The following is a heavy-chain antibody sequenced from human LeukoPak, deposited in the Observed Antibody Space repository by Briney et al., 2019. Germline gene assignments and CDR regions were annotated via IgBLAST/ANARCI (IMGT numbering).Heavy chain of an antibody. Sequence: SVKVSCKACGGTFSSYAISWVRQAPGPGLEWRGGIIPTFGTANYAQTCQGRVTITAEESTSTAHMELSGLRSGDTAPYYRARVDGGAVAASTFDYWGQGTLVTVSS. J-gene: IGHJ4*02. CDR2: IIPTFGTA. V-gene: IGHV1-69*13. CDR1: GGTFSSYA. CDR3: ARVDGGAVAASTFDY. D-gene: IGHD6-19*01.